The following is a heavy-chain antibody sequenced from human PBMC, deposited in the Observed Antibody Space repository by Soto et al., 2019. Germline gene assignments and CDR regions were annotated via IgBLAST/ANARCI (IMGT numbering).Heavy chain of an antibody. CDR2: IYYSGST. D-gene: IGHD3-22*01. CDR1: GGSISSGGYY. J-gene: IGHJ4*02. Sequence: QVQLQESGPGLVKPSQTLSLTCTVSGGSISSGGYYWSWIRQHPGKGLEWIGYIYYSGSTYYNPSLKSRVTISVDTSKNQFSLKLSSVTAADTAVYYCVRGVDYDSSGYDFGYYFDYWGQGTLVTVSS. V-gene: IGHV4-31*03. CDR3: VRGVDYDSSGYDFGYYFDY.